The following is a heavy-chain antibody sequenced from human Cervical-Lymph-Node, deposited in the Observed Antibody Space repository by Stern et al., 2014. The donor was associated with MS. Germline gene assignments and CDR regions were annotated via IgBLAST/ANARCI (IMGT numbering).Heavy chain of an antibody. CDR2: IYYSGST. D-gene: IGHD4-17*01. CDR3: AREYPLYGDYVSYFDY. CDR1: GGSISSGGYY. Sequence: QVQLQESGPGLVKPSQTLSLTCTVSGGSISSGGYYWSWIRQHPGKGLEWIGYIYYSGSTYYNPSLKSRVTISVDTSKNQFSLKLSSVTAADTAVYYCAREYPLYGDYVSYFDYWGQGTLVTVSS. J-gene: IGHJ4*02. V-gene: IGHV4-31*03.